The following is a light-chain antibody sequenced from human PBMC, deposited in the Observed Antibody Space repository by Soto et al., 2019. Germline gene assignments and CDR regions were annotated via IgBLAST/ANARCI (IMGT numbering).Light chain of an antibody. CDR1: SSNIGSNT. CDR3: AAWDDNLNGVV. V-gene: IGLV1-44*01. Sequence: QSVLTQPPSASGTPGQRVTISCSGSSSNIGSNTVSWYQQLPGTAPKLLNYSNNQRPSGVPDRCSGSKSGTSASLAISGLQSEDEADYYCAAWDDNLNGVVFGGGTKLTVL. J-gene: IGLJ2*01. CDR2: SNN.